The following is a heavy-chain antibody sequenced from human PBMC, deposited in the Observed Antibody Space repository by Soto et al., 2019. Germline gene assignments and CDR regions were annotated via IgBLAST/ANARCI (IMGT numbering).Heavy chain of an antibody. V-gene: IGHV3-33*01. CDR1: GFTFSSYG. D-gene: IGHD6-19*01. CDR3: ARDWNRSGWYLGDY. CDR2: IWYDGSNK. J-gene: IGHJ4*02. Sequence: LRLSCAASGFTFSSYGMHWVRQAPGKGLEWVAVIWYDGSNKYYADSVKGRFTISRDNSKNTLYLQMNSLRAEDTAVYYCARDWNRSGWYLGDYWGQGTLVTVSS.